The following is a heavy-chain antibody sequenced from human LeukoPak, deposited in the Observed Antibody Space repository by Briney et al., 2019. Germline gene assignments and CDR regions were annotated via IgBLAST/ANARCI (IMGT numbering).Heavy chain of an antibody. Sequence: GGSLRLSCAASGFTFSDYYMTWIRQAPGQGLEWVSYISSSTGIKYYADSVKGRFTISRDNTKNSLYLQMNSLRAEDTAVYYCARPDYYYYYMDVWGKGTTVTVSS. CDR1: GFTFSDYY. CDR3: ARPDYYYYYMDV. CDR2: ISSSTGIK. V-gene: IGHV3-11*04. J-gene: IGHJ6*03.